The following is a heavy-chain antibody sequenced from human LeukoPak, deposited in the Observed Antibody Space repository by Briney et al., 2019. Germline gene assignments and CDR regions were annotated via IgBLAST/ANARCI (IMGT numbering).Heavy chain of an antibody. CDR2: IYYSGST. V-gene: IGHV4-39*01. Sequence: SETLSLTCTVSGGSISSNDYYWGWIRQPPGRRLEWIGTIYYSGSTSYNPSLKGRVTMSVDTSKNQFSLKLSSVTAADTAVYYCARHHRSDYYEVDYWGQGTLVTVSS. CDR1: GGSISSNDYY. CDR3: ARHHRSDYYEVDY. D-gene: IGHD1-26*01. J-gene: IGHJ4*02.